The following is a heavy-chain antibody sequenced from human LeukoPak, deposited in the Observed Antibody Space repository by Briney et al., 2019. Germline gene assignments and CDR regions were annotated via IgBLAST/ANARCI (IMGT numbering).Heavy chain of an antibody. CDR2: INPSGGST. Sequence: ASVTVSCKASGYTFTSYYMHWVRQAPGQGLEWMGIINPSGGSTSYAQKFQGRVTMTRDTSTSTVYMELSSLRSEDTAVYYCAREDIVVVPAAMNHRANQNWFDPWGQGTLVTVSS. CDR3: AREDIVVVPAAMNHRANQNWFDP. J-gene: IGHJ5*02. D-gene: IGHD2-2*01. V-gene: IGHV1-46*01. CDR1: GYTFTSYY.